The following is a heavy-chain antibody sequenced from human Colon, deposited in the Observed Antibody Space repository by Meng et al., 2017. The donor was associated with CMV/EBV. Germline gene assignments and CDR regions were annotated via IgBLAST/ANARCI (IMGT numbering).Heavy chain of an antibody. D-gene: IGHD5-12*01. Sequence: GESLKISCAASGFTVSSYWMSWVRQAPGKGLEWVANIKQDGSEKYYVDSVKGRFTISRDNAKNSLYLQMNSLRAEDTAVYYCARDSWNYYYYGMDVWGQGTTVTVSS. CDR3: ARDSWNYYYYGMDV. J-gene: IGHJ6*02. CDR2: IKQDGSEK. V-gene: IGHV3-7*01. CDR1: GFTVSSYW.